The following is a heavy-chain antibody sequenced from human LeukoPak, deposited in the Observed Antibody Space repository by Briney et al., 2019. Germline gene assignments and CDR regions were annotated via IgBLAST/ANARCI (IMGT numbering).Heavy chain of an antibody. D-gene: IGHD4-17*01. V-gene: IGHV4-59*01. Sequence: SETLSLTCTVSGGSISSYYWSWIRQPPGKGLEWIGYIYYSGSTNYNPSLKSRVTISVDTSKNQFSLKLSSVTAADTAVYYCARDRQWGMTTVTTDWGQGTLVTVSS. CDR2: IYYSGST. CDR1: GGSISSYY. J-gene: IGHJ4*02. CDR3: ARDRQWGMTTVTTD.